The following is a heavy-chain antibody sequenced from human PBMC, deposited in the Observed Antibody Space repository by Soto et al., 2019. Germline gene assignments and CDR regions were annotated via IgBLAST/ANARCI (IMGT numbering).Heavy chain of an antibody. D-gene: IGHD4-17*01. J-gene: IGHJ4*02. CDR2: IYYSGST. V-gene: IGHV4-59*01. Sequence: SETLSLTCTVSGGSISSYYWSWIRQPPGKGLEWIGYIYYSGSTNYNPSLKSRVTISVDTSKNQFSLKLSSVTAADTAVYYCARENGDPQGTYFDYWGQGTLVTVSS. CDR1: GGSISSYY. CDR3: ARENGDPQGTYFDY.